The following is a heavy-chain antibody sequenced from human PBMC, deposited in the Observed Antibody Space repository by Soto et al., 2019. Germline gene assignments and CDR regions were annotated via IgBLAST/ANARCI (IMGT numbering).Heavy chain of an antibody. Sequence: EVQLVESGGGLVQPGGSLRLSCAASGFTFSTYWIHWVRQAPGKGRVWVSRINSDGSSTNYADSVKGRFTISRDNDKNTLFLQMDSLRAEDTAVYYCARDRWGGGRDMDVWGQGTTVTVSS. J-gene: IGHJ6*02. CDR3: ARDRWGGGRDMDV. D-gene: IGHD3-10*01. CDR1: GFTFSTYW. V-gene: IGHV3-74*01. CDR2: INSDGSST.